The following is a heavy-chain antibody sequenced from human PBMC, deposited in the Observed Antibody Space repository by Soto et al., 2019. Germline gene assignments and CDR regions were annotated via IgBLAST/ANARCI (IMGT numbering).Heavy chain of an antibody. CDR3: ASYIMTTVTTGWFDP. CDR1: GGSISSSSYY. V-gene: IGHV4-39*01. J-gene: IGHJ5*02. D-gene: IGHD4-17*01. Sequence: PSETLSLTCTVSGGSISSSSYYWGWIRQPPGKGLEWIGSIYYSGSTYYNPSLKSRVTISVDTSKNQFSLKLSSVTAADTAVYYCASYIMTTVTTGWFDPWGQGTLVTVSS. CDR2: IYYSGST.